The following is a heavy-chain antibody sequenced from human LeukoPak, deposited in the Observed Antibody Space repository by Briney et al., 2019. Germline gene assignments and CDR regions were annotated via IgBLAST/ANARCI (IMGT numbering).Heavy chain of an antibody. D-gene: IGHD3-22*01. CDR3: AKDGPSHYYDSSGYGGFDP. J-gene: IGHJ5*02. CDR1: GFTFSSYA. Sequence: GGSLRLSCAASGFTFSSYAMSWVRQAPGKGLEWVSAISGSGGSTYHADSVKGRFTISRDNSKNTLYLQMNSLRAEDTAVYYCAKDGPSHYYDSSGYGGFDPWGQGTLVTVSS. CDR2: ISGSGGST. V-gene: IGHV3-23*01.